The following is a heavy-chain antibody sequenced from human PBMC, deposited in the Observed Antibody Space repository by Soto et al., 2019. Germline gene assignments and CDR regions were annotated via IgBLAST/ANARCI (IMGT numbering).Heavy chain of an antibody. Sequence: PGGSLRLSCAASGFTFSSYAMSWVRQAPGKGLEWVSAIGGSGGSTYYADSVKGRFTVSRDNSKNTLYLQMNSLRAEDTAVYYCAKDPTWAPGDNAFDIWGQGTMVTVSS. CDR3: AKDPTWAPGDNAFDI. D-gene: IGHD2-21*02. V-gene: IGHV3-23*01. CDR1: GFTFSSYA. J-gene: IGHJ3*02. CDR2: IGGSGGST.